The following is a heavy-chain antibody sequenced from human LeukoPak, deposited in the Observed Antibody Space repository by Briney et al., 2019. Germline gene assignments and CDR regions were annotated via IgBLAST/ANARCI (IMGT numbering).Heavy chain of an antibody. CDR3: ARGSISWYSQDWFDP. V-gene: IGHV1-18*01. D-gene: IGHD6-13*01. J-gene: IGHJ5*02. CDR1: GYTFTSHG. Sequence: ASVKVSCQASGYTFTSHGINWVRQAPGQGLEWMGWISAYNGNTNFAQKLQGRVTMTTDTSTSTAYMELRSLRFDDTAVYYCARGSISWYSQDWFDPWGQGTLVTVSS. CDR2: ISAYNGNT.